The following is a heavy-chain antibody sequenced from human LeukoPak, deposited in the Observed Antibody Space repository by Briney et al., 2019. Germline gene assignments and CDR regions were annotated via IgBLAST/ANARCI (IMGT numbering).Heavy chain of an antibody. V-gene: IGHV1-69*13. J-gene: IGHJ4*02. CDR2: LIPILGTA. Sequence: GASVKVSCKASGGTLSSYAIIWVRQAPGQGLEWVGGLIPILGTAKSAQKFQGRVTITADESTSTVYMELSSLRSEDTAVYYCARRPGTYGFDSWGQGTLVTVSS. D-gene: IGHD3-10*01. CDR1: GGTLSSYA. CDR3: ARRPGTYGFDS.